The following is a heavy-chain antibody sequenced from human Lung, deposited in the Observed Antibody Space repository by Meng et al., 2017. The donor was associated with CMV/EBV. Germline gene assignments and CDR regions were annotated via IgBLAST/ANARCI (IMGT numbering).Heavy chain of an antibody. Sequence: GESLKISCTASGFTFGDYAMSWVRQAPGKGLEWVGFIRSKAYGGTTEYAASVEGRFTISRDDSKSIAYLQMNSLKTEDTAVYYCTREPYYYDSSGYYYGFDPWGQGTLVTVSS. CDR2: IRSKAYGGTT. CDR1: GFTFGDYA. D-gene: IGHD3-22*01. J-gene: IGHJ5*02. V-gene: IGHV3-49*04. CDR3: TREPYYYDSSGYYYGFDP.